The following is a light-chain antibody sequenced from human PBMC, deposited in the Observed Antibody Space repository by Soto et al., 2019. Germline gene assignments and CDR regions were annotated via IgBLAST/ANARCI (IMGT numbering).Light chain of an antibody. CDR1: QSVTNW. J-gene: IGKJ2*01. CDR3: QQYNSFSPT. Sequence: DIQMTQSPSTLSASVGDRVTITCRASQSVTNWLAWYQQKPGKAPKLLIYDAATLESGVPSRFSGSGSGTEFALTISSRQPDDFAIYYCQQYNSFSPTFGQGTKLEIK. V-gene: IGKV1-5*01. CDR2: DAA.